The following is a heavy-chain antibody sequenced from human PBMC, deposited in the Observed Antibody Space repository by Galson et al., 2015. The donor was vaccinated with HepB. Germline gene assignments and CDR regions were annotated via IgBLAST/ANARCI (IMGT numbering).Heavy chain of an antibody. CDR2: IFSNDEK. CDR3: ARIKGGYYHDSSGYWPYYFDY. Sequence: PALVKPTQTLTLTCTVSGFSLSNARMGVSWIRQPPGKALEWLAHIFSNDEKSYSTSLKSRLTISKDTSKSQVVLTMTNMDPVDTATYYCARIKGGYYHDSSGYWPYYFDYWGQGTLVTVSS. V-gene: IGHV2-26*01. D-gene: IGHD3-22*01. J-gene: IGHJ4*02. CDR1: GFSLSNARMG.